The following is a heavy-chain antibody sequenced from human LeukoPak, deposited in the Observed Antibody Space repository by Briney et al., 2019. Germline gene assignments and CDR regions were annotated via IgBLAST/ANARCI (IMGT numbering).Heavy chain of an antibody. D-gene: IGHD3-3*01. J-gene: IGHJ4*02. CDR2: IKQDGSEK. CDR3: AKAIDPDYDFWSGFDY. Sequence: GGSLRLSCAASGFTFSRYWMSWVRQAPGKGLEWVANIKQDGSEKYYADSVKGRFTISRDNAKNSLYLQMNSLRAEDMALYYCAKAIDPDYDFWSGFDYWGQGTLVTGSS. CDR1: GFTFSRYW. V-gene: IGHV3-7*03.